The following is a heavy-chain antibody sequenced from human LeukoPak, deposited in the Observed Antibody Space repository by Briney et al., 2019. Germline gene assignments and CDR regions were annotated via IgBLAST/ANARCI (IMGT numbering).Heavy chain of an antibody. CDR1: GFTFSSHG. CDR2: IWYDGSKK. CDR3: AKDLSYGSNWFDP. Sequence: GGSLRLPCAASGFTFSSHGMHWVRQAPGKGLEWVALIWYDGSKKNYADSVKGRFTITRDDSKSTLYLQINSLRAEDTSVYYCAKDLSYGSNWFDPWGQRALVTVSS. D-gene: IGHD5-18*01. V-gene: IGHV3-33*06. J-gene: IGHJ5*02.